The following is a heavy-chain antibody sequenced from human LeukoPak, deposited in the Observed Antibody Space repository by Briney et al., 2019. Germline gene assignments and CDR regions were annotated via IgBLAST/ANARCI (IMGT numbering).Heavy chain of an antibody. CDR1: GFTFSSYA. CDR3: AKDGRFSGPYYFDY. D-gene: IGHD3-3*01. Sequence: GGSLRLSCAASGFTFSSYAMSWVRQAPGKGLEWVSAISGSGGTTYYADSVKGRFTISRDNSKNTLYLQMDSLRAEDTAVYYCAKDGRFSGPYYFDYWGQGALVTVSS. J-gene: IGHJ4*02. V-gene: IGHV3-23*01. CDR2: ISGSGGTT.